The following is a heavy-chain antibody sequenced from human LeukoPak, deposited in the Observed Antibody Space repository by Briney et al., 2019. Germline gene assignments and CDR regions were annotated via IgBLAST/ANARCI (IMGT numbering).Heavy chain of an antibody. CDR1: GGTFSSYA. D-gene: IGHD2-15*01. Sequence: ASVKVSCKASGGTFSSYAISWVRQAPGQGLEWMGWISAYNGNTNYAQKLQGRVTMTTDTSTSTAYMELRSLRSDDTAVYYCARLIYCSGGNCNLGYFDYWGQGTLVTVSS. V-gene: IGHV1-18*01. CDR3: ARLIYCSGGNCNLGYFDY. CDR2: ISAYNGNT. J-gene: IGHJ4*02.